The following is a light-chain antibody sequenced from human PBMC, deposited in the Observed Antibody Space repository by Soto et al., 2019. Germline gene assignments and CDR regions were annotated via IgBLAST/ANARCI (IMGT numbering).Light chain of an antibody. CDR1: SGHSSYI. Sequence: QPVLTQSSSASASPGSSVNLTCTLSSGHSSYIIAWHQQQPGKAPRYLMKLEGSGSYNKGSGVPDRFSGSSSGADRYLIISNLQFEDEADYYCETWDSNIHWVFGGGTKLTVL. CDR3: ETWDSNIHWV. CDR2: LEGSGSY. V-gene: IGLV4-60*02. J-gene: IGLJ3*02.